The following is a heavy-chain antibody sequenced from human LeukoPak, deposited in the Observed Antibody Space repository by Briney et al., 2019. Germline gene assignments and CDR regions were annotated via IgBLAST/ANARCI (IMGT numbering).Heavy chain of an antibody. V-gene: IGHV4-4*07. CDR2: IYTGGNT. J-gene: IGHJ4*02. CDR3: ARGSGSNYYDY. D-gene: IGHD1-26*01. Sequence: SETLSLTCTVSGGSISGHYWNWIWQPAGKGLEWIGRIYTGGNTNYNPSLKSRVTMSVDTSKTQFSLNLASVTAADTAVYYCARGSGSNYYDYWGQGTLVTVSS. CDR1: GGSISGHY.